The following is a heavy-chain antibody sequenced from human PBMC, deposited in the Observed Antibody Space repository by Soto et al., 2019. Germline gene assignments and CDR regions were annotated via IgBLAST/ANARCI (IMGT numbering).Heavy chain of an antibody. Sequence: GALVKVSCKASRGTFSSYAISWVRQAPGQGLEWMGGIIPIFGTANYAQKFQGRVTITADESTSTAYMELSSLRSEDTAVYYCARVGGQQWLVPPWFDPWGQGTLVTVSS. D-gene: IGHD6-19*01. CDR3: ARVGGQQWLVPPWFDP. CDR2: IIPIFGTA. V-gene: IGHV1-69*13. CDR1: RGTFSSYA. J-gene: IGHJ5*02.